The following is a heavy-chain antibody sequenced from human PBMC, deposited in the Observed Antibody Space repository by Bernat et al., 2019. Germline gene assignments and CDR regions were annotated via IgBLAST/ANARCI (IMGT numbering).Heavy chain of an antibody. CDR1: GYTFTSYD. CDR3: ARGEYDLWSGDYTVGGSRGVSYMDV. CDR2: MNPNSGNT. J-gene: IGHJ6*03. Sequence: QVQLVQSGAEVKKPGASVKVSCKASGYTFTSYDINWVRQATGQGLEWMGWMNPNSGNTGYAQKCQGRVTMTRNTSISPAYMELSRLRSEKMAVYYCARGEYDLWSGDYTVGGSRGVSYMDVWGKGTTVSVS. D-gene: IGHD3-3*01. V-gene: IGHV1-8*01.